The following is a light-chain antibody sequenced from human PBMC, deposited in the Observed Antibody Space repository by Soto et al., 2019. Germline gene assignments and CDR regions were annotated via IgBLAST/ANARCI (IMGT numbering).Light chain of an antibody. CDR2: GAS. CDR3: QNYNNWPPWT. Sequence: IVMTQSPVTMSVSPGERATLSCRASQSISTNLAWYQQKPGQAPRLLIYGASTRATGIPARFSGGGSGTEFTLTISSLQSEDFAVYYCQNYNNWPPWTFGQGTKVETK. J-gene: IGKJ1*01. CDR1: QSISTN. V-gene: IGKV3-15*01.